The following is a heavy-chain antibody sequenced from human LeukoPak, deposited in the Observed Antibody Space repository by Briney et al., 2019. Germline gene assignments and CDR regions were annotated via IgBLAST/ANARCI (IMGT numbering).Heavy chain of an antibody. J-gene: IGHJ6*04. CDR1: DGSISSYY. Sequence: SETLSLTCTVSDGSISSYYWSWIRQPAGKGLEWIGRIYTIGSTNYNPSLKSRVTMSIDTSKNQFSLKLSSVTAADTAVYYCARDGGGIGGAGFEDVWGKGTRVRVSS. CDR2: IYTIGST. CDR3: ARDGGGIGGAGFEDV. V-gene: IGHV4-4*07. D-gene: IGHD6-13*01.